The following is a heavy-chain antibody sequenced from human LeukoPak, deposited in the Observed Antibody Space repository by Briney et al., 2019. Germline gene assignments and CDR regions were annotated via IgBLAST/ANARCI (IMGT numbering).Heavy chain of an antibody. J-gene: IGHJ3*02. Sequence: GGSLRLSCAASGLTFSDYYMSWIRQAPGKGLEWVSYISSSGSTIYYADSVKGRFTISRDNAKNSLYLQMNSLRAEDTAVYYCATPYSGSYSEDAFDIWGQGTMVTVSS. CDR2: ISSSGSTI. D-gene: IGHD1-26*01. V-gene: IGHV3-11*04. CDR3: ATPYSGSYSEDAFDI. CDR1: GLTFSDYY.